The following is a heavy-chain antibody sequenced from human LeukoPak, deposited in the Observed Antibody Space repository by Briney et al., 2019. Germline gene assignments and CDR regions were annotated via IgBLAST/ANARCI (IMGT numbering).Heavy chain of an antibody. CDR1: GFTVSSNY. J-gene: IGHJ3*02. V-gene: IGHV3-53*01. CDR3: ARERERGKGLNAFDI. D-gene: IGHD3-10*01. CDR2: IYSGGST. Sequence: GGSLRLSCAASGFTVSSNYMSWVRQAPGKGLEWVSVIYSGGSTYYADSVKGRFTISRDNSKNTLYLQMNSLRAEDTAVYYCARERERGKGLNAFDIWGQGTMVTVSS.